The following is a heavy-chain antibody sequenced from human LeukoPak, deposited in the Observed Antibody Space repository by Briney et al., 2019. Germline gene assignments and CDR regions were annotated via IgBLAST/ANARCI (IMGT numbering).Heavy chain of an antibody. D-gene: IGHD3-22*01. CDR3: ARQVRDSSPGLYFDY. V-gene: IGHV4-34*01. J-gene: IGHJ4*02. CDR1: GGSFSGYY. CDR2: INHSGST. Sequence: KPSETLSLTCAVYGGSFSGYYWSWIRQPPGKGLEWIGEINHSGSTNYNPSLKSRVTISVDTSKNQFSLKLRSVTAADTAVYYCARQVRDSSPGLYFDYWGQGTLVTVSS.